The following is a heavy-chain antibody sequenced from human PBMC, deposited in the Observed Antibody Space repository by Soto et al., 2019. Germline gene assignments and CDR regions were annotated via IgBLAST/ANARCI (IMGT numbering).Heavy chain of an antibody. V-gene: IGHV4-31*03. J-gene: IGHJ5*02. CDR1: GGSISSGGYY. CDR2: IYYSGST. CDR3: ARSVRDYYDSSGYSSLIPWFDP. D-gene: IGHD3-22*01. Sequence: PSETLSLTCTVSGGSISSGGYYWSWIRQHPGKGLEWIGYIYYSGSTYYNPSLKSRVTISVDTSKSQFSLKLSSVTAADTAVYYCARSVRDYYDSSGYSSLIPWFDPWGQGTLVTVSS.